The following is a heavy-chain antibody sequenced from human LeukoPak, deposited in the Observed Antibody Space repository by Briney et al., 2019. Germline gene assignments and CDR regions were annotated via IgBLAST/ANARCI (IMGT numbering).Heavy chain of an antibody. D-gene: IGHD2-15*01. V-gene: IGHV3-21*01. CDR3: VRVVYCSGGSCSYYFDS. CDR1: GFTFSSYS. Sequence: GGSLRLSCAASGFTFSSYSMNWVRQAPGKGLEWVSSISDSSTYIFNADPVQGRFTISRDDAKNSLYLQMSSLRVEDTAVYYCVRVVYCSGGSCSYYFDSWGQGTLVTVSS. CDR2: ISDSSTYI. J-gene: IGHJ4*02.